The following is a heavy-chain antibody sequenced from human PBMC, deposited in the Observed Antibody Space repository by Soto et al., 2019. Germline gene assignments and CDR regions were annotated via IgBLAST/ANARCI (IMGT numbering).Heavy chain of an antibody. CDR1: GGSISSSSYY. J-gene: IGHJ6*03. CDR2: IYYSGST. V-gene: IGHV4-39*01. CDR3: ARGLSGRYDFWSGCSDYYYYYMDV. Sequence: SETLSLTCTVSGGSISSSSYYWGWIRQPPGKGLEWIGSIYYSGSTYYNPSLKSRVTISVDTSKNQFSLKLSSVTAADTAVYYCARGLSGRYDFWSGCSDYYYYYMDVWGKGTTVTVSS. D-gene: IGHD3-3*01.